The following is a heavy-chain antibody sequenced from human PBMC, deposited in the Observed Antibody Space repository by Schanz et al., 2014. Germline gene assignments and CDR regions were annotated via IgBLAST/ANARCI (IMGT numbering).Heavy chain of an antibody. Sequence: EVHLLESGGGLVEPGGSLRLSCATSGFSLDIFAVSWVRQAPGKGLEWVSSFNDGGVNKYYADSVKGRFTISSDNSKSTLYPQRSSRRAEDTAVYYCPADLWFGAVWGVWWGQGTLVTVSS. V-gene: IGHV3-23*01. CDR3: PADLWFGAVWGVW. CDR1: GFSLDIFA. J-gene: IGHJ4*02. CDR2: FNDGGVNK. D-gene: IGHD3-10*01.